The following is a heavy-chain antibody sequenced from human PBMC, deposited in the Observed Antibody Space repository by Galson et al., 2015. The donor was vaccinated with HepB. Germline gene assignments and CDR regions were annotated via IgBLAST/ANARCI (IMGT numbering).Heavy chain of an antibody. CDR2: ISYDGSNK. D-gene: IGHD6-13*01. CDR3: ASVGQQPSV. J-gene: IGHJ4*02. CDR1: GFTFSSYA. Sequence: SLRLSCAASGFTFSSYAMHWVRQAPGKGLEWVAVISYDGSNKYYADSVKGRFTISRDNSKNTLYLQMNSLRAEDTAVYYCASVGQQPSVWGQGTLVTVSS. V-gene: IGHV3-30-3*01.